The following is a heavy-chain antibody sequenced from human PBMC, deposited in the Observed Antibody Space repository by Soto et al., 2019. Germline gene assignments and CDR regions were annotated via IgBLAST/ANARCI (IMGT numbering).Heavy chain of an antibody. CDR3: ARGNETDCTGTSCYKTGAFEI. V-gene: IGHV1-8*01. J-gene: IGHJ3*02. D-gene: IGHD2-2*02. CDR2: MNPNSGNT. CDR1: GYTLTSYD. Sequence: ASVKVSCKACGYTLTSYDVYWVRQATGQGLEWMGWMNPNSGNTAYAQKFQGRVTMTRNPSISTAYMELSSLRSEDTAVYYCARGNETDCTGTSCYKTGAFEIWGQGTMVTVSS.